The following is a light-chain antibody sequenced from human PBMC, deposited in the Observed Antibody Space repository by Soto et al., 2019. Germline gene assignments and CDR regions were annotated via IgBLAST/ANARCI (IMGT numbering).Light chain of an antibody. J-gene: IGKJ1*01. CDR3: LQHDTYPRT. CDR2: AAS. Sequence: DIQMTQSPSTLSASVGDRVTITCRASQSISSWLAWYQQKPGKAPKLLIYAASNFQSGVPSRFSGSGSGTHFTLTITSLQPEDFATYYCLQHDTYPRTFGQGTKVDIK. V-gene: IGKV1-5*01. CDR1: QSISSW.